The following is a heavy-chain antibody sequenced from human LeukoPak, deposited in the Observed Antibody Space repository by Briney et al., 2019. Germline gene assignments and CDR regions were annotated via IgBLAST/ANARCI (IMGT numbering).Heavy chain of an antibody. CDR1: GFTFSSYG. D-gene: IGHD5-12*01. V-gene: IGHV3-33*01. CDR3: ARMVDKSLFDY. J-gene: IGHJ4*02. CDR2: IWYDGSNK. Sequence: GRSLRLSCAASGFTFSSYGMHWVRQAPGKGLEWVAVIWYDGSNKYYADSVKGRFTISRDNSKSTLYLQMNSLRAEDTAVYYCARMVDKSLFDYWGQGTLVTVSS.